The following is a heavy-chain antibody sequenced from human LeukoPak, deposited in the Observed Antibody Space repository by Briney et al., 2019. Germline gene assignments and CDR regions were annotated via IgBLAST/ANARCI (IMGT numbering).Heavy chain of an antibody. Sequence: SETLSLTCTVSGDSISGHYWNWIRQPPGKGLEWIGEINHSGSTNYNPSLKSRVTISVDTSKNQFSLKLSSVTAADTAVYYCARAGAGRGYSYGSFDYWGQGTLVTVSS. J-gene: IGHJ4*02. D-gene: IGHD5-18*01. CDR2: INHSGST. V-gene: IGHV4-34*01. CDR3: ARAGAGRGYSYGSFDY. CDR1: GDSISGHY.